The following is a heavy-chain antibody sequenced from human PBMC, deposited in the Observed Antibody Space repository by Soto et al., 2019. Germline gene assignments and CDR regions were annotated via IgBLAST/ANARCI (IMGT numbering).Heavy chain of an antibody. J-gene: IGHJ6*02. CDR1: VYXFTSYW. D-gene: IGHD4-4*01. CDR3: ARQAMTTDNYYYYGMDV. CDR2: IDPSDSYT. Sequence: EXLKISCKGSVYXFTSYWVSWVRHMPGKGLEWIGRIDPSDSYTNYSPSFQGHVTISADKSISTAYLQWSSLKASDTAMYYPARQAMTTDNYYYYGMDVRGQGTTVTVSS. V-gene: IGHV5-10-1*01.